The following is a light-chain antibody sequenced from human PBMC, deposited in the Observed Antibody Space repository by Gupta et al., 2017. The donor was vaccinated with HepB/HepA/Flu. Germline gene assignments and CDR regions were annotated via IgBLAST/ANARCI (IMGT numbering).Light chain of an antibody. CDR3: SSCTSSSTYV. J-gene: IGLJ1*01. Sequence: QSALTQPASVSGSPGQSITISCTGTSSDVGDYKYVSWYQQHPGKAPKLMIYDVSNRPSGVSNRFSGSKSGNTASLTISGLQAEDEADYYCSSCTSSSTYVFGTGTKVTVL. V-gene: IGLV2-14*01. CDR1: SSDVGDYKY. CDR2: DVS.